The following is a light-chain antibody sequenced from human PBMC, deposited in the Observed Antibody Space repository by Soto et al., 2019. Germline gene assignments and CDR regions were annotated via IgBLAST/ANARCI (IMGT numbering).Light chain of an antibody. CDR3: QQRSNWPPT. CDR1: HTIANF. Sequence: DTELIQSPATLSSSAGERTTLSCRASHTIANFLAWYQHKAGQAPRLLIYDVSNKATGIPARFSGSGSGTDFTLTISSLEPDDFAVYYCQQRSNWPPTFGGGTNVEIK. J-gene: IGKJ4*01. V-gene: IGKV3-11*01. CDR2: DVS.